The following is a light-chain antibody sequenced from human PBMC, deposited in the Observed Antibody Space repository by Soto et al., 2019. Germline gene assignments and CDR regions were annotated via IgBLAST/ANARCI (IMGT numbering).Light chain of an antibody. CDR2: GAS. J-gene: IGKJ5*01. V-gene: IGKV3-15*01. CDR3: QQYNNWPLT. CDR1: QSVSSK. Sequence: EIVLTQSPATLPVSPGERATLSCRASQSVSSKLAWYQQKPGQAPRLLIYGASTRATGIPARFSGSGSGTDFTLTISSLEPEDFAVYYCQQYNNWPLTFGQGTRLEIK.